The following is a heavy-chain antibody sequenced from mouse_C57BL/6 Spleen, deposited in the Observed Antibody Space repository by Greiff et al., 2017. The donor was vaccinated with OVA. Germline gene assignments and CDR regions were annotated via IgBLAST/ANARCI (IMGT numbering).Heavy chain of an antibody. CDR2: ISNLAYSI. D-gene: IGHD2-2*01. CDR1: GFTFSDYG. V-gene: IGHV5-15*01. J-gene: IGHJ2*01. CDR3: ARGYNGYDGYCDY. Sequence: EVKLVESGGGLVQPGGSLKLSCAASGFTFSDYGMAWVRQAPRKGPEWVAFISNLAYSIYYADTVTGRFTISRENAKNTLYLEMSSLRSEDTAMDYCARGYNGYDGYCDYWGQGTTLTVSS.